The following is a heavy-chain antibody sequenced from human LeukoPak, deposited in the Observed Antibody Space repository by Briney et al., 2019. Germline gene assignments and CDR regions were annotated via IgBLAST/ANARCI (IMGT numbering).Heavy chain of an antibody. Sequence: GGSLRLSCAASGFTFSSYGMHWVRQAPGKGLEWVAFIRYDGSNKYYADSVKGRFTISRDNSKNTLYLQMNNLRAEDTAVYYCASRITMIDDWFDPWGQGTLVTVSS. V-gene: IGHV3-30*02. CDR1: GFTFSSYG. CDR2: IRYDGSNK. CDR3: ASRITMIDDWFDP. D-gene: IGHD3-22*01. J-gene: IGHJ5*02.